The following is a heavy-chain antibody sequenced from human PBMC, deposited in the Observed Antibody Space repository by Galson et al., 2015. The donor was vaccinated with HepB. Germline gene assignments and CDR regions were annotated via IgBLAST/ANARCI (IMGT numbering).Heavy chain of an antibody. J-gene: IGHJ5*02. V-gene: IGHV5-10-1*01. CDR2: IDPSDSYI. CDR3: ARQRIGADRNWLDP. CDR1: GYSFTSYW. D-gene: IGHD6-13*01. Sequence: QSGAEVKKPGESLRISCKGSGYSFTSYWITWVRQMPGKGLEWMGSIDPSDSYINYSPSFQGHVTISADKSISTAYVQWSSLKASDTAMYYCARQRIGADRNWLDPWGQGTLVTVSS.